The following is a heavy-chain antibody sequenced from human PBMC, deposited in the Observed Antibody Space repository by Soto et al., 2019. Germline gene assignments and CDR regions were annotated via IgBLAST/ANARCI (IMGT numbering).Heavy chain of an antibody. CDR1: GFTFSSYG. CDR3: ANSYGDSPFDY. CDR2: ISYDGSNK. V-gene: IGHV3-30*18. Sequence: SLRLSCAASGFTFSSYGMHWVRQAPGKGLEWVAVISYDGSNKYYADSVKGRFTISRDNSKNTLYLQMNSLRAEDTAVYYCANSYGDSPFDYWGQGTLVTVSS. J-gene: IGHJ4*02. D-gene: IGHD4-17*01.